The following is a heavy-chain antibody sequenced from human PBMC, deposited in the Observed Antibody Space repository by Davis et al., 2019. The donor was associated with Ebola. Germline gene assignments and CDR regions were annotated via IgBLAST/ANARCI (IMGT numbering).Heavy chain of an antibody. J-gene: IGHJ4*02. CDR1: GDSVSGNSGA. CDR2: TYYTSKWYN. V-gene: IGHV6-1*01. Sequence: PSETLSLTCAISGDSVSGNSGAWNWIRQSPSRGLEWLGRTYYTSKWYNDYAVSVKSRITISPDTSKNQLSLQLDSVTPEDTADYYCARGHNYAHEYWGQGTLVTVSS. CDR3: ARGHNYAHEY. D-gene: IGHD4-11*01.